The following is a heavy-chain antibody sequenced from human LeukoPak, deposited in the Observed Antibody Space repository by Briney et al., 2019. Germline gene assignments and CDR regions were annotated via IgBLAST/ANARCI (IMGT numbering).Heavy chain of an antibody. Sequence: GGTLRLSCAASGFSFSSYAMHWVRQAPGKGLEWVAVISYDGSNKYYADSVKARFTISRANSKNTLYLQMNSLRAEDTAVYYCARGLAYYYDSSAYFLDYWGQGTLVTVSS. V-gene: IGHV3-30*04. CDR2: ISYDGSNK. CDR3: ARGLAYYYDSSAYFLDY. CDR1: GFSFSSYA. D-gene: IGHD3-22*01. J-gene: IGHJ4*02.